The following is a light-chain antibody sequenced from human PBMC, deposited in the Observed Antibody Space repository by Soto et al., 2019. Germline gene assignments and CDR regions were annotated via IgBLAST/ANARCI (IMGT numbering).Light chain of an antibody. CDR1: QTISSW. J-gene: IGKJ4*01. V-gene: IGKV1-5*03. CDR3: QQYNSYPLT. CDR2: KAS. Sequence: DIQMTQSPSTLSRSVGDRVTITCRASQTISSWLAWYQQKPGKAPKLLIYKASTLKSGVPSRFSGSGSGTEFTLTISSLQPDDFATYYRQQYNSYPLTFGGGSKV.